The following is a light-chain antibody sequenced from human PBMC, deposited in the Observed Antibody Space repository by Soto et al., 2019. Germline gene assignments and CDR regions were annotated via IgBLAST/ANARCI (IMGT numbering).Light chain of an antibody. CDR3: QQYGTSPAT. CDR1: QTVSSNF. J-gene: IGKJ1*01. V-gene: IGKV3-20*01. Sequence: EIVLTQSPGTLSLYPGDRATLSCSASQTVSSNFLAWYQQRPAQAPRLLIHGASTRATGITDRFSGSVSGTDFTLIISGLETEDFAVYDCQQYGTSPATFGQGTKVDIK. CDR2: GAS.